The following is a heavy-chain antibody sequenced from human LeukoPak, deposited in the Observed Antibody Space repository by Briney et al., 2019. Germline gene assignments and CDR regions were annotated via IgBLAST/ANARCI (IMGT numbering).Heavy chain of an antibody. J-gene: IGHJ4*02. Sequence: ASVKVSCKVSGYTLTELSMHCVRQTPGKGRGWVGGFYPEDGETIYAQKFQGRVTMTEDTSTDTAYMELRSLRSEDTAVYYCATVHRYCSSTSCPNFDYWGQGTLVTVSS. CDR3: ATVHRYCSSTSCPNFDY. V-gene: IGHV1-24*01. CDR1: GYTLTELS. CDR2: FYPEDGET. D-gene: IGHD2-2*01.